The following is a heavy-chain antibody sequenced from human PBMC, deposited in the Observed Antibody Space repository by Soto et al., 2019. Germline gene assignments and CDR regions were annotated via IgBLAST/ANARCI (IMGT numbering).Heavy chain of an antibody. Sequence: PGGSLRLSCAASGFTFSSYAMSWVRQAPGKGLEWVSYISSSSSTIYYADSVKGRFTISRDNAKNSLYLQMNSLRAEDTAVYYCARGLGLYCGGDCPIWFDPWGQGTLVTVSS. V-gene: IGHV3-48*01. CDR2: ISSSSSTI. J-gene: IGHJ5*02. D-gene: IGHD2-21*02. CDR3: ARGLGLYCGGDCPIWFDP. CDR1: GFTFSSYA.